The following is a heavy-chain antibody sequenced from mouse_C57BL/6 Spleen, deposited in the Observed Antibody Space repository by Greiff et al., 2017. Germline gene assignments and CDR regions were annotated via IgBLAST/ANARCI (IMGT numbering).Heavy chain of an antibody. CDR1: GFTFSDYG. D-gene: IGHD2-4*01. J-gene: IGHJ2*01. CDR3: ARQRYDSYYFDY. Sequence: EVKLVESGGGLVKPGGSLKLSCAASGFTFSDYGMHWVRQAPEKGLEWVAYISRGSSTIYYADTVKGRFTISRDNAKNTLFLQMTSLRSEDTAMYYCARQRYDSYYFDYWGQGTTLTVSS. V-gene: IGHV5-17*01. CDR2: ISRGSSTI.